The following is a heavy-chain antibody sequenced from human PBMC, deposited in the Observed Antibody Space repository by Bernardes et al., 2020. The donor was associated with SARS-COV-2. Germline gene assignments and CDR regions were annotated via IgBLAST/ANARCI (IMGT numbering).Heavy chain of an antibody. Sequence: GGSLRLSCAASGFSFSRYWMQWVRQVPGKGLVWVSRINSDGSITSYADSVKGRFTISRDNAKNTLYLQMNSLRAEDTAVYYCAREIEYSYGMDGWGQGTTVTVSS. V-gene: IGHV3-74*01. CDR2: INSDGSIT. CDR1: GFSFSRYW. D-gene: IGHD3-22*01. CDR3: AREIEYSYGMDG. J-gene: IGHJ6*02.